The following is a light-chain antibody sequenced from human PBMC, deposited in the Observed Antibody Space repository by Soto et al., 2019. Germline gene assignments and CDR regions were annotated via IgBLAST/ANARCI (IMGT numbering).Light chain of an antibody. V-gene: IGKV3-20*01. CDR3: QQYCSSPRT. Sequence: EIVLTQSPGTLSLSPGERATLSCRASQSVTSSFLAWYKQKPGQAPRLLIYGASSRATGIPDRFSGSGSGTAFSLTISTLETADFAVYYCQQYCSSPRTFGQGTKVEIK. CDR1: QSVTSSF. J-gene: IGKJ1*01. CDR2: GAS.